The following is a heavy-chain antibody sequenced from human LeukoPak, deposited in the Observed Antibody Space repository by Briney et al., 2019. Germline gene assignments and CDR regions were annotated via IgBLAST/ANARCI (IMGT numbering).Heavy chain of an antibody. D-gene: IGHD3-3*01. CDR1: GFSVSSNY. Sequence: PGGSLRLSCAASGFSVSSNYMSWIRQAPGKGLEWVSYISSSGSTIYYADSVKGRFTISRDNAKNSLYLQMNSLRAEDTAVYYCARGVRFLEWLPYYMDVWGKGTTVTVSS. V-gene: IGHV3-11*04. CDR3: ARGVRFLEWLPYYMDV. CDR2: ISSSGSTI. J-gene: IGHJ6*03.